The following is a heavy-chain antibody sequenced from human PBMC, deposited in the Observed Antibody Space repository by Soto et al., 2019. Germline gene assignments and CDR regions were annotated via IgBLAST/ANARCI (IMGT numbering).Heavy chain of an antibody. CDR2: IDTAGNT. J-gene: IGHJ4*02. V-gene: IGHV3-13*04. CDR1: GFTFSNYD. D-gene: IGHD6-13*01. Sequence: PGGSLRLSCAASGFTFSNYDMHWVRQTTGKGLEWVSAIDTAGNTYYPDSVKGRFTISRENAKNSLFLQMTNMDPVDTATYYCARTYGTYSSSQEIDYWGQGTLVTVSS. CDR3: ARTYGTYSSSQEIDY.